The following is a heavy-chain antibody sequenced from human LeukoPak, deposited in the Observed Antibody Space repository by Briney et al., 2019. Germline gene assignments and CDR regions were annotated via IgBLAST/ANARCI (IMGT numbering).Heavy chain of an antibody. CDR2: ISYDGSNK. CDR1: GFTFSSHA. CDR3: GRDYSNFLERGLDP. V-gene: IGHV3-30*01. D-gene: IGHD4-11*01. Sequence: GGSLRLSCAASGFTFSSHAMHWVRQAPGKGLEWVAVISYDGSNKYYADSVKGRFTISRDNSKNTLYLQMNSLRAEDTAVYYCGRDYSNFLERGLDPWGQGTLVTVSP. J-gene: IGHJ5*02.